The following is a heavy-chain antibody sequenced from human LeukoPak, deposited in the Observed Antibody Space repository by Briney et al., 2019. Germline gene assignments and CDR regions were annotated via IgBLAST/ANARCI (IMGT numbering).Heavy chain of an antibody. Sequence: GGSLRLSCAAPGFTFSSYAMHWVRQAPGKGLEWVAVISYDGSNKYYADSVKGRFTISRDNSKNTLYLQMNSLRAEDTAVYYCAREIGGSVWRRDGMDVWGQGTTVTVSS. V-gene: IGHV3-30-3*01. CDR1: GFTFSSYA. D-gene: IGHD6-19*01. CDR2: ISYDGSNK. CDR3: AREIGGSVWRRDGMDV. J-gene: IGHJ6*02.